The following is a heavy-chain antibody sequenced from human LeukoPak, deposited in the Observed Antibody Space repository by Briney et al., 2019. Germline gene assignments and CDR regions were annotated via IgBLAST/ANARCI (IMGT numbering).Heavy chain of an antibody. V-gene: IGHV1-69*05. CDR1: RGTFSRYA. CDR3: ARGMVGATLGALDY. D-gene: IGHD1-26*01. CDR2: ITPILGTA. J-gene: IGHJ4*02. Sequence: SVKVSCKASRGTFSRYAISWVRQPPGQGLEWMGGITPILGTANYAQKFQGRVTIITDESTSTAYMELNTLRSEDTAVYYCARGMVGATLGALDYWGEGSLVTVPS.